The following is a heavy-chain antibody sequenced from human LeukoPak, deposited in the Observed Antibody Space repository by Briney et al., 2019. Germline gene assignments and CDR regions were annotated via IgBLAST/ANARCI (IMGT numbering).Heavy chain of an antibody. Sequence: GGSLRLSCAAFGFTFDDYAMHRVRQAPGKGLGWVSGISWYSGSIGYADSVKGRFTISRDNAKNSLYLQMNSLRAEDTALYYCAKGGRVSNYYYYYMDVWGKGTTVTVSS. D-gene: IGHD2-8*01. CDR1: GFTFDDYA. V-gene: IGHV3-9*01. CDR2: ISWYSGSI. CDR3: AKGGRVSNYYYYYMDV. J-gene: IGHJ6*03.